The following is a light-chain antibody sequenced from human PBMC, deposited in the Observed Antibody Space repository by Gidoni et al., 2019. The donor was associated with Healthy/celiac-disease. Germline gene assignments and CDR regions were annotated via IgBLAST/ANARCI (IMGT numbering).Light chain of an antibody. CDR2: KAS. V-gene: IGKV1-5*03. CDR1: QSISNW. CDR3: QRYNSYSWT. Sequence: DIQMTQSPSTLSASVGDRVTITCRASQSISNWLAWYQQKPGKAPKVLIYKASNLESGVPSRFSGSGSGTEFTLTISSLQPDDFATYYCQRYNSYSWTFGQGTKVEIK. J-gene: IGKJ1*01.